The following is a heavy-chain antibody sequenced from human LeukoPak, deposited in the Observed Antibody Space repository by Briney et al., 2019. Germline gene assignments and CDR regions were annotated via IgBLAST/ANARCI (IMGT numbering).Heavy chain of an antibody. Sequence: GGSLRLSCAASGFTFSSYWMSWVRQAPGKGLEWVAVISYDGSNKYYADSVKGRFTISRDNFKNTLYLQMNSLRAEDTAIYYCAKEYTGTFSPFPSYFDNWGQGTLVTVSS. D-gene: IGHD1-26*01. CDR1: GFTFSSYW. CDR2: ISYDGSNK. V-gene: IGHV3-30*18. CDR3: AKEYTGTFSPFPSYFDN. J-gene: IGHJ4*02.